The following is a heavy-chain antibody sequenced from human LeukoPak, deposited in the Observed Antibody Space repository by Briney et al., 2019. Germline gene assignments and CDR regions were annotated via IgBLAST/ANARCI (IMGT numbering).Heavy chain of an antibody. Sequence: GGSLRLSGAASGFTLSSYTMNWVRQAPGKGLEWISYINENSGLIYYADSVKGRFTISRDNAKNSLYLQMNSLRAEDTAVYYCARGMSSGSRYGFDPWGQGNLVTVSS. CDR1: GFTLSSYT. J-gene: IGHJ5*02. D-gene: IGHD6-19*01. CDR3: ARGMSSGSRYGFDP. CDR2: INENSGLI. V-gene: IGHV3-48*01.